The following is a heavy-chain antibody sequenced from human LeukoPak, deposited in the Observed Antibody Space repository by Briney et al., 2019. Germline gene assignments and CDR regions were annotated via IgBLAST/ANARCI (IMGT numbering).Heavy chain of an antibody. Sequence: GGSLRLSCAASGFTFSSYGMHWVRQAPGKGLEWVAVIWYGGSNKYYADSVKGRFTISRDNSKNTLYLQTNSLRAEDTAVYYCATTVTRYYFDYWGQGTLVTVSS. CDR3: ATTVTRYYFDY. CDR1: GFTFSSYG. J-gene: IGHJ4*02. V-gene: IGHV3-33*08. CDR2: IWYGGSNK. D-gene: IGHD4-17*01.